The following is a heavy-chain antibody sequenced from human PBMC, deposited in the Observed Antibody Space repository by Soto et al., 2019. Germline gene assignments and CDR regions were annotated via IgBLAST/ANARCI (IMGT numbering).Heavy chain of an antibody. CDR2: VIPVFGTA. J-gene: IGHJ6*02. CDR3: ARGDATKIVVTTYYAMDV. V-gene: IGHV1-69*12. D-gene: IGHD3-9*01. Sequence: QVQLVQSGAEVKKPGSPVKVSCKASGGSLSNYGISWVRQAPGQGLEWMGGVIPVFGTANYAQKFQGRVTITADECTSIVYMDVTSLRSEDTAVYYCARGDATKIVVTTYYAMDVWGQGTTVTVSS. CDR1: GGSLSNYG.